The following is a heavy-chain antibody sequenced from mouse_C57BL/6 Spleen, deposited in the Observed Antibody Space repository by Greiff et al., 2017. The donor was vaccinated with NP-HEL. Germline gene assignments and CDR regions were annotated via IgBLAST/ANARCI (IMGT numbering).Heavy chain of an antibody. Sequence: EVQVVESGGGLVKPGGSLKLSCAASGFTFSDYGMHWVRQAPEKGLEWVVYISSGSSTIYYADTVKGRFTISRDNAKNTLFLQMTSLRSEDTAMYYCARGAYYSNPGFAYWGQGTLVTVSA. D-gene: IGHD2-5*01. CDR1: GFTFSDYG. J-gene: IGHJ3*01. V-gene: IGHV5-17*01. CDR2: ISSGSSTI. CDR3: ARGAYYSNPGFAY.